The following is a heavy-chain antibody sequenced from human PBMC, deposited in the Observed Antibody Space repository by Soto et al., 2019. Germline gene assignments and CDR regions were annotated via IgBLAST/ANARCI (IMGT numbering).Heavy chain of an antibody. CDR2: TSASGGTT. V-gene: IGHV3-23*01. CDR1: GFTFSCYV. CDR3: AKGFCSSTTCYSPET. J-gene: IGHJ4*02. Sequence: GGSLRLSCAASGFTFSCYVMSWVREAPGKGLEWVSLTSASGGTTYYADSVKGQFTNYRENSKNTLILQMNSRRAEDTDLYYWAKGFCSSTTCYSPETWGQGTLVTV. D-gene: IGHD2-15*01.